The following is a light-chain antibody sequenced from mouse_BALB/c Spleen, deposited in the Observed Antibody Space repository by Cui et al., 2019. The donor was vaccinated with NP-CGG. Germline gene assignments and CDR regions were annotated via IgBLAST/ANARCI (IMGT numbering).Light chain of an antibody. J-gene: IGLJ3*01. V-gene: IGLV1*01. CDR1: TGTVTTSNY. Sequence: QAVVTQESALTTSPGETVTLTCRSNTGTVTTSNYANWVQEKPDHLFTGLIGGTNNRAPGVPARFSGSLIGNKAALTITGAQTEDEAIYFAIIFGSGTKVNVL. CDR3: II. CDR2: GTN.